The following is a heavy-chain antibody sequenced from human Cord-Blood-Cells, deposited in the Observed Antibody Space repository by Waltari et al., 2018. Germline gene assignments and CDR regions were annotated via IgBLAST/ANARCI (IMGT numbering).Heavy chain of an antibody. V-gene: IGHV1-2*04. Sequence: VPLVQAGAGVKKPGASVKVSCKASGYTSTRYVYHWVRQAPGQGLEGMGWINPNSGGTNYAQKFQGWVTMTRDTSISTAYMELSRLRSDDTAVYYCARSTDAFDYWGQGTLVTVSS. CDR3: ARSTDAFDY. D-gene: IGHD1-26*01. J-gene: IGHJ4*02. CDR2: INPNSGGT. CDR1: GYTSTRYV.